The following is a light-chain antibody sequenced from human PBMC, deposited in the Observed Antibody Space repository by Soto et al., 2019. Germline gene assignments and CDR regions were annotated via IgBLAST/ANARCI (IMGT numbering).Light chain of an antibody. CDR3: GSYAGFNNYVA. Sequence: QSALTQPPSASGSPGQSVTISCTGTISDVGGYNYVSWYQQHPGKAPKLMIYEVSERPSGVPDRFSGSKSGNTASLTVSGLQSEDEADYYCGSYAGFNNYVAFRGGTQLTVL. CDR2: EVS. CDR1: ISDVGGYNY. J-gene: IGLJ2*01. V-gene: IGLV2-8*01.